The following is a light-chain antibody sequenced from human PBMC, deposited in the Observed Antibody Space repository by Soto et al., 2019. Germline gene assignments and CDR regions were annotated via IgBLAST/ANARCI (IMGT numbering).Light chain of an antibody. J-gene: IGKJ2*01. CDR2: KTS. CDR3: QEYKTGPGYN. CDR1: QSFGSC. Sequence: DIQMTQSPSTLSASVGDRVTITCRASQSFGSCLAWYQQKPGKAPKLLIYKTSTLERGVPSRFSGSGSGTEFPTTISRLQPDDFATYYCQEYKTGPGYNFGQGTRLEIK. V-gene: IGKV1-5*03.